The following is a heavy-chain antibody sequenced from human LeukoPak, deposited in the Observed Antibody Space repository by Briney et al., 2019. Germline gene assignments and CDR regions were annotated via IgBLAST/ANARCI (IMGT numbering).Heavy chain of an antibody. D-gene: IGHD6-19*01. CDR1: GFTFSSYG. CDR2: IRYDGSNK. Sequence: GSLRLSCAASGFTFSSYGMHWVRQAPGKGLEWVAFIRYDGSNKYYADSVKGRFTISRDNSKNTLYLQMNSLRAEDTAVYYCAKDYYSSGWSVVSYYFDYWGQGTLVTVSS. CDR3: AKDYYSSGWSVVSYYFDY. J-gene: IGHJ4*02. V-gene: IGHV3-30*02.